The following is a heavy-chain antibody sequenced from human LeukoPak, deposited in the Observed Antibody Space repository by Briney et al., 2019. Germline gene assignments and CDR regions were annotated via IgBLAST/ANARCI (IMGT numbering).Heavy chain of an antibody. CDR2: ISGSGGST. CDR1: GFTFSSYA. CDR3: ARGGFCSSTSCLYYMDV. V-gene: IGHV3-23*01. Sequence: GGSLRLSCVASGFTFSSYAMTWVRQAPGEGLEWVSAISGSGGSTYYADSVKGRFTISRDNSKNSLYLQMNSLRAEDTAVYYCARGGFCSSTSCLYYMDVWGKGTTVTVSS. J-gene: IGHJ6*03. D-gene: IGHD2-2*01.